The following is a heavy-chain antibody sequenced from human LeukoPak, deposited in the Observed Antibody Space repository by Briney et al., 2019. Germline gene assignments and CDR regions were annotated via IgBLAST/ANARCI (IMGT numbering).Heavy chain of an antibody. CDR1: GFTVSSNY. CDR2: IYSGGST. V-gene: IGHV3-53*01. J-gene: IGHJ4*02. CDR3: ARALYRCYYFDY. Sequence: GGSLRLSCAVSGFTVSSNYMSWVRQAPGKGLEWVSFIYSGGSTYYADSVKGRFTISRDNSKNTLYLQMNSLRPEDTAVYYCARALYRCYYFDYWGQGTLVTVSS. D-gene: IGHD3-16*01.